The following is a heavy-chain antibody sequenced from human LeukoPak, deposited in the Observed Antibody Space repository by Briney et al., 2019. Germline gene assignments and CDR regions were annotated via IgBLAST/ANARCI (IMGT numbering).Heavy chain of an antibody. CDR3: AKDPHYYYGSTGAYYYYYYMDV. J-gene: IGHJ6*03. Sequence: QTGGSLRLSCAASGFTFSSYGMHWVRQAPGKGLEWVAVISYDGSNKYYADSVKGRFTISRDNSKNTLYLQMNSLRAEDTAVYYCAKDPHYYYGSTGAYYYYYYMDVWGKGTTVTVSS. CDR1: GFTFSSYG. CDR2: ISYDGSNK. V-gene: IGHV3-30*18. D-gene: IGHD3-10*01.